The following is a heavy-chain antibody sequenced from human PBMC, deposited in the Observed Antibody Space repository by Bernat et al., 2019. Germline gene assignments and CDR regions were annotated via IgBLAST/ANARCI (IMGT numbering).Heavy chain of an antibody. CDR3: AKILLGKVRLVPFYFDF. CDR1: GFTFSSYA. J-gene: IGHJ4*02. V-gene: IGHV3-23*01. Sequence: EVQLLESGGGLVQPGGSLRLSCAASGFTFSSYAMSWVRQAPGKGLEWVSAISGSGGSTYYADSVKGRFTISRDNSKNTLYLQMNSLRAEDPAVHYWAKILLGKVRLVPFYFDFWGQGTLVTVSS. CDR2: ISGSGGST. D-gene: IGHD6-19*01.